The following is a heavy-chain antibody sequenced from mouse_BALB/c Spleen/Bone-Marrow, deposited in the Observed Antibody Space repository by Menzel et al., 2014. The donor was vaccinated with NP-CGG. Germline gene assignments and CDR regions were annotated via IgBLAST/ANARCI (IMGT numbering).Heavy chain of an antibody. Sequence: VQLVESGAELVKPGASVKLSCKASGYTFTSYWMHWVKQRPGQGLEWIGEIDPSDSYTNYNQKFKGKATLTVDKSSSTAYMQLSSLTSEDSADYYCARGLYGNSGYWGQGTTLTVSS. CDR2: IDPSDSYT. CDR1: GYTFTSYW. V-gene: IGHV1-69*02. D-gene: IGHD2-1*01. J-gene: IGHJ2*01. CDR3: ARGLYGNSGY.